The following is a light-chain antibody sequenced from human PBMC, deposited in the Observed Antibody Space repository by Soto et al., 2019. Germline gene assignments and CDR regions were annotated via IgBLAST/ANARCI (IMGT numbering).Light chain of an antibody. V-gene: IGKV4-1*01. CDR3: QQYERTPPS. Sequence: DIVMTQSPDSLAVSLGERATINCKSSQSVLYSSNNKNYLAWYQQRPGQPPKLLIYWASTRESGVPDRFSGHGSGTEFPLTLPSLQAEDVAVFYCQQYERTPPSFGQGTKLEIK. J-gene: IGKJ2*01. CDR2: WAS. CDR1: QSVLYSSNNKNY.